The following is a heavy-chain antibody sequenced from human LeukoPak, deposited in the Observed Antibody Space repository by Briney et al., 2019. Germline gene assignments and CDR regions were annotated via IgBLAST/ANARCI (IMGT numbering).Heavy chain of an antibody. D-gene: IGHD2-15*01. J-gene: IGHJ3*02. Sequence: PGRSLRLSCAASGFTFSSYGMHWVRQAPGKGLEWVAVISYDGSNKYYADSVKGRFTISRDNSKNTLYLQMNSLRAEDTAVYYCASFFCCSGGSSAADAFDIWGQGTMVTVSS. V-gene: IGHV3-30*19. CDR3: ASFFCCSGGSSAADAFDI. CDR1: GFTFSSYG. CDR2: ISYDGSNK.